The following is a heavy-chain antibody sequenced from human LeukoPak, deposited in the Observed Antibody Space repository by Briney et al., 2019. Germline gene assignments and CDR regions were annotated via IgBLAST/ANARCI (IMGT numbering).Heavy chain of an antibody. CDR1: GGSFNGYY. CDR3: ARGSNLVVSYAFDI. D-gene: IGHD2-2*01. V-gene: IGHV4-34*01. J-gene: IGHJ3*02. CDR2: INHSGST. Sequence: SETLSLTCAVYGGSFNGYYWSWIRQPPGKGLEWIGEINHSGSTNYNPSLKSRVTISVDTSKNQFSLKLSSVTAADTAVYYCARGSNLVVSYAFDIWGQGTMVTVSS.